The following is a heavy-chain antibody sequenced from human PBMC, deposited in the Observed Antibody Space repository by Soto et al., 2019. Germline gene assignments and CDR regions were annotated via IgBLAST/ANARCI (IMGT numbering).Heavy chain of an antibody. D-gene: IGHD2-15*01. CDR1: GFTFNTYG. CDR3: ARADCTGAYCYSWPFNYGVDV. J-gene: IGHJ6*02. Sequence: QVQLVESGGGVVQPGGSLRLSCTTSGFTFNTYGMHWVRQAPGKGLERVAIIWDDGSNKYYADPVKGRLTISRDNSRNTLYLQMNSLRAEDTALYYCARADCTGAYCYSWPFNYGVDVWGQGTTVTVSS. V-gene: IGHV3-33*08. CDR2: IWDDGSNK.